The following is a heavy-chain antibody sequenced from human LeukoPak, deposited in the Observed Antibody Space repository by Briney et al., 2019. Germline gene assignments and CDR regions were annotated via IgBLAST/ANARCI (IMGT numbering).Heavy chain of an antibody. J-gene: IGHJ4*02. D-gene: IGHD5-18*01. V-gene: IGHV3-21*06. CDR1: GFTFSSFG. Sequence: GGSLRLSCATSGFTFSSFGINWVRQAPGKGLEGVSSISSSGNYIYYADSVKGRFTISRDNAKNSLYLQMNSLRAEDTAVYFCARDRWGYSYGGDWGQGTLVTVSS. CDR3: ARDRWGYSYGGD. CDR2: ISSSGNYI.